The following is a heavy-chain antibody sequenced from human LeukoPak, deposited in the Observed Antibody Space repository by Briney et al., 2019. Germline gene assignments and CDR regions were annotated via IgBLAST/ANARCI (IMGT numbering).Heavy chain of an antibody. Sequence: GGSLRLSSAASGFTVSSNYMSWVRQAPGKGLEWVSVIYSGGSTYYADSVKGRFTISRDNSKNTLYLQMNSLRAEDTAVYYCARSRPDCYDNYYFDYWGQGTLVTVSS. V-gene: IGHV3-53*01. CDR2: IYSGGST. D-gene: IGHD3-22*01. J-gene: IGHJ4*02. CDR1: GFTVSSNY. CDR3: ARSRPDCYDNYYFDY.